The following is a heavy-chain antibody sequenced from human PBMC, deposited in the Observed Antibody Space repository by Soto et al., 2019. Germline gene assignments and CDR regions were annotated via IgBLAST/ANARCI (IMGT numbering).Heavy chain of an antibody. CDR2: ISSSGEII. J-gene: IGHJ4*02. Sequence: GGSLRLSCAASGFTFGIYSMNWVRQAPGKGLEWISFISSSGEIIYYADSVKGRFTISRDNVKNSLYLQMSGLRAEDTAVYYCASGVIVIPAARWAPDDYCGQGTLVTVSS. D-gene: IGHD2-2*01. CDR1: GFTFGIYS. V-gene: IGHV3-48*01. CDR3: ASGVIVIPAARWAPDDY.